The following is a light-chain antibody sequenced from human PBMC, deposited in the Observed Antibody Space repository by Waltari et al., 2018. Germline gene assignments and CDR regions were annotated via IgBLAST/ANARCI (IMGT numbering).Light chain of an antibody. CDR1: PSVLYSANNKNY. Sequence: DIVLTQSPDSLAVSLGERATLNCKSTPSVLYSANNKNYLAWYQQKPGHPPKLLIYWASTRASGVPGRFSGSGSGTDFTLTISSLQAEDVAVYYCQQYYRTPITFGQGTRLEIK. J-gene: IGKJ5*01. CDR2: WAS. V-gene: IGKV4-1*01. CDR3: QQYYRTPIT.